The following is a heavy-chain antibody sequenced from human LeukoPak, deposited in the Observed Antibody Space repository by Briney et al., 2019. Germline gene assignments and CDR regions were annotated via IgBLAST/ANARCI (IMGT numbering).Heavy chain of an antibody. CDR1: GFIFNNYA. J-gene: IGHJ4*02. D-gene: IGHD1-26*01. CDR2: ISWNSGSI. CDR3: AARSSGNPYF. V-gene: IGHV3-9*01. Sequence: GGSLRLSCAGSGFIFNNYAMHWVRQPPGKGLAWVSGISWNSGSIDYADSVKGRFTISRDNAENSLYLQMNSLRVEDTAVYYCAARSSGNPYFWGQGTLVTVSS.